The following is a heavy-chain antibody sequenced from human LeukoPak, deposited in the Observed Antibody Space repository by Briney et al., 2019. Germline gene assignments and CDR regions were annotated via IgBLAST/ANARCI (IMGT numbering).Heavy chain of an antibody. CDR2: ISGSGTGT. D-gene: IGHD1-7*01. J-gene: IGHJ4*02. V-gene: IGHV3-23*01. CDR1: GFTFSSSA. Sequence: GGAPRLSCAGPGFTFSSSAISWGRPAPGEGLYWVSAISGSGTGTYYADSVKGRFTISRDNSKNTLYLQMNSLRAEDTAVYYCAKEGGTGTRFDYWGQGTLVTVSS. CDR3: AKEGGTGTRFDY.